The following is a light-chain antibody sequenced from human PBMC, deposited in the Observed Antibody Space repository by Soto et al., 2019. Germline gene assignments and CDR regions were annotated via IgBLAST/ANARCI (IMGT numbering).Light chain of an antibody. J-gene: IGKJ1*01. V-gene: IGKV4-1*01. CDR3: QQYYSDPPWT. CDR2: WAS. CDR1: QSVLSSSTKRNY. Sequence: IVVTQSPDFLAVSLGERATINCKSSQSVLSSSTKRNYLAWYQQKPGQPPKLLISWASTRESGVPDRFSGSGSETDFTLTISSLQADDVASYHCQQYYSDPPWTFGQGTKVEIK.